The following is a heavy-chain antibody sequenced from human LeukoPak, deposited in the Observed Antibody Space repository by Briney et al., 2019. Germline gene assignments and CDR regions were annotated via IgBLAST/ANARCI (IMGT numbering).Heavy chain of an antibody. CDR1: GYTLTELS. CDR2: FDPEDGET. Sequence: GASVTVSCKVSGYTLTELSMHWVRQAPGKGLEWMGGFDPEDGETIYAQKFQGRVTMTEDTSTDTAYMELSSLRSEDTAVYYCASVGSVIVVVRSYYFDYWGQGTLVTVSS. V-gene: IGHV1-24*01. D-gene: IGHD3-22*01. CDR3: ASVGSVIVVVRSYYFDY. J-gene: IGHJ4*02.